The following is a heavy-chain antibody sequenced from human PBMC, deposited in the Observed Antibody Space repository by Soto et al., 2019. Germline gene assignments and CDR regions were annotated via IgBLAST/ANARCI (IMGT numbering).Heavy chain of an antibody. D-gene: IGHD3-9*01. J-gene: IGHJ6*02. V-gene: IGHV1-69*13. CDR1: GGTFSSYA. Sequence: SVKVSCKASGGTFSSYAISWVRQAPGQGLEWMGGIIPIFGTANYAQKFQGRVTITADESTSTAYMELSSLRSEDTAVYYCAIPYYDILTGYDYYYYYCMDVWGQGTTVTVSS. CDR3: AIPYYDILTGYDYYYYYCMDV. CDR2: IIPIFGTA.